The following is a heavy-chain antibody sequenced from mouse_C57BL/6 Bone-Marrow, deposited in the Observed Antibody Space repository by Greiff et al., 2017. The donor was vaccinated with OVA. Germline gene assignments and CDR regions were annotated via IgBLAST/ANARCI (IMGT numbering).Heavy chain of an antibody. D-gene: IGHD4-1*01. CDR2: ISDGGSYT. CDR3: ARNGANWDVDWYFDV. V-gene: IGHV5-4*03. Sequence: EVKLMESGGGLVKPGGSLKLSCAASGFTFSSYAMSWVRQTPEKRLEWVATISDGGSYTYYPDNVKGRFNISRDNAKNNLYLQMSHLKSEDTAMYYCARNGANWDVDWYFDVWGTGTTVTVSS. CDR1: GFTFSSYA. J-gene: IGHJ1*03.